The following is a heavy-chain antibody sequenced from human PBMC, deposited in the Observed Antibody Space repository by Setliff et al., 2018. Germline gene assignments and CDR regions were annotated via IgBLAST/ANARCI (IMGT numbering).Heavy chain of an antibody. J-gene: IGHJ6*03. V-gene: IGHV7-4-1*02. CDR1: GGTFRSYG. CDR3: ARASRFGTVKWRGDYYMDV. Sequence: GASVKVSCKASGGTFRSYGIIWVRQAPGQGLEWMGWINTNTGNPTYAQDFTGRFVFSLDTSVSTAYLQISSLKAEDTAVYYCARASRFGTVKWRGDYYMDVWGKGTTVTGSS. CDR2: INTNTGNP. D-gene: IGHD3-10*01.